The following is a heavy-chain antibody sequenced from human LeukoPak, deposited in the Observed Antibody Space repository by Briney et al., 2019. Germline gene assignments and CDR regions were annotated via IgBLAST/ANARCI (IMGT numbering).Heavy chain of an antibody. J-gene: IGHJ4*02. Sequence: RGSLRHSCAAPGFTLSRYSMNWVRQAPGKGLEWVSHISPGSSTIYYADSVKGRFTISRDNAKNSLYLQMNSLRDGDTAGYYCAIFPRDIWNYWGQGTLVIVSS. CDR1: GFTLSRYS. CDR2: ISPGSSTI. D-gene: IGHD3-3*01. CDR3: AIFPRDIWNY. V-gene: IGHV3-48*02.